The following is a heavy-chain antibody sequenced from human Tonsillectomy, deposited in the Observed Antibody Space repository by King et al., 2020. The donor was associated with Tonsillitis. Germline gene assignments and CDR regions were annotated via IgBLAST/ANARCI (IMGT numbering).Heavy chain of an antibody. CDR3: TRGGGYRDWFDP. V-gene: IGHV2-70*04. J-gene: IGHJ5*02. CDR2: FDWADDK. Sequence: VTLKESGPALVKPTQTLTLTCTFSGFSLSTSGMRVSWIRQPPGKALEWLARFDWADDKLYSTTLKTRLTISKDPSKNQVDLTMTNMDPVDTATYYCTRGGGYRDWFDPWGQGTLVTVSS. CDR1: GFSLSTSGMR. D-gene: IGHD1-26*01.